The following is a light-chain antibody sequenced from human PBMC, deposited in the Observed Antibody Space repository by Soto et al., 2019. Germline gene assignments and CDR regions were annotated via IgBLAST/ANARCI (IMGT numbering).Light chain of an antibody. V-gene: IGKV1-8*01. J-gene: IGKJ2*01. Sequence: AIRMTQSPSSLSASTGDRVTITCRASQGISSYLAWYQQKPGNAPTLLIYAASTFQSGVTSRFSGSGSVTDFTLTIRCLQSKDGATYYCQEYYSYPPYTCGQGTKLEIK. CDR1: QGISSY. CDR2: AAS. CDR3: QEYYSYPPYT.